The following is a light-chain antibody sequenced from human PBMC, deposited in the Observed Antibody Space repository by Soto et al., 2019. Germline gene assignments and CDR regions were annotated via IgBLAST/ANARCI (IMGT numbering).Light chain of an antibody. CDR3: QQYGSSPLT. J-gene: IGKJ4*01. V-gene: IGKV3-20*01. Sequence: EIVLTQSPGTLSLSPGERATLSCRASQSVSSTYLAWYQQKPGQAPRLLIYGASSRATGIPDRFSGSGSGTEFTLTISRLEPEDFVVYYCQQYGSSPLTFGGGTKVDIK. CDR2: GAS. CDR1: QSVSSTY.